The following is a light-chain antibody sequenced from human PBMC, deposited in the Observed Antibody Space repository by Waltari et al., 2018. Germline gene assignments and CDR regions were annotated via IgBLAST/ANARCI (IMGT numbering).Light chain of an antibody. CDR1: VHVAMNY. CDR3: QQYGTSPWT. Sequence: EVVLTQSPGTLPLSPGERATLPGRAGVHVAMNYLAWYQQKLGQAPRLLIYGASGRASGIPERFSGSGSGTDFTLTISRLEPEDFAVYYCQQYGTSPWTFGQGTKVEIK. V-gene: IGKV3-20*01. CDR2: GAS. J-gene: IGKJ1*01.